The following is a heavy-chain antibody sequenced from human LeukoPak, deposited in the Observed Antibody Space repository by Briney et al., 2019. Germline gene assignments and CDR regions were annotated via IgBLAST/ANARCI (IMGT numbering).Heavy chain of an antibody. D-gene: IGHD1-26*01. Sequence: GGSLRLSCAASGFTFSDHAMHWVRQAPGKGLEWVSAVGIAADTFYPGSVKGRFTTSRENAKNSLYLQMNSLRVEDTAVYYCVRQKKSHGNFDYWGQGTLVTVSS. V-gene: IGHV3-13*01. CDR2: VGIAADT. CDR3: VRQKKSHGNFDY. J-gene: IGHJ4*02. CDR1: GFTFSDHA.